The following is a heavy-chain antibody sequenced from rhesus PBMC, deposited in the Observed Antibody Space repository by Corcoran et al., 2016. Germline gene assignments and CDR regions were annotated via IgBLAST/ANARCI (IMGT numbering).Heavy chain of an antibody. Sequence: QVQLQESGPGLVKPSETLSLTCAVSGYPISSGYYWGWIRQPPGKGREGMGSSYGSGGSNYLNPSLKSRVTLSVDTSKNQFSLKLSSVTAADTAVYYCARVGSSWSEWDTVGTEWYFDLWGPGTPITISS. V-gene: IGHV4S14*01. CDR1: GYPISSGYY. CDR3: ARVGSSWSEWDTVGTEWYFDL. D-gene: IGHD5-42*01. J-gene: IGHJ2*01. CDR2: SYGSGGSN.